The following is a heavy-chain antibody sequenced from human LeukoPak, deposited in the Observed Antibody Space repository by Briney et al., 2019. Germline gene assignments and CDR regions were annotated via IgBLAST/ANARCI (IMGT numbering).Heavy chain of an antibody. V-gene: IGHV3-23*01. Sequence: GASLRLSCAASEFAFSSYAMNWVRQAPGKGLEWVSAISGSGGSTYYADSVKGRFTISRDNSKNTLYLQMNSLRAEDTAVYYCAKDRLPSSSGYYYVPFDYWGQGTLVTVSS. CDR3: AKDRLPSSSGYYYVPFDY. CDR1: EFAFSSYA. D-gene: IGHD3-22*01. CDR2: ISGSGGST. J-gene: IGHJ4*02.